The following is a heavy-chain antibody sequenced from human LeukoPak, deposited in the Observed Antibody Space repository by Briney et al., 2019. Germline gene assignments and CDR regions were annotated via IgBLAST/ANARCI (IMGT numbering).Heavy chain of an antibody. J-gene: IGHJ3*02. D-gene: IGHD5-12*01. V-gene: IGHV4-59*08. Sequence: SETLSLTCTVSGGSISSYYWSWIRQPPGKGLEWIGYIYYSGSTNYSPSLKSRVTISVDTSKNQFSLKLSSVTAADTAVYYCARLAVATSDAFDIWGQGTMVTVSS. CDR1: GGSISSYY. CDR3: ARLAVATSDAFDI. CDR2: IYYSGST.